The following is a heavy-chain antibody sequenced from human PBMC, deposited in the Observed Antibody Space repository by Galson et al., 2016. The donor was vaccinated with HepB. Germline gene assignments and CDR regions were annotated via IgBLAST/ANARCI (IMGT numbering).Heavy chain of an antibody. D-gene: IGHD4-17*01. J-gene: IGHJ3*02. Sequence: SLRLSCAASGFTFKSHSMSWVRQAPGKGLEWVSAISENGGSTHYADSVKGRFTISRDNSRNMVYLEMNSLRPEDTAVYYCARDPDGDNDAFDIWGQGTMVTVSS. CDR2: ISENGGST. CDR3: ARDPDGDNDAFDI. CDR1: GFTFKSHS. V-gene: IGHV3-23*01.